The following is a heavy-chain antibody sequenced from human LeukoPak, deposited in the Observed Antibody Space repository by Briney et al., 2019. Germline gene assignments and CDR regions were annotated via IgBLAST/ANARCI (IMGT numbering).Heavy chain of an antibody. V-gene: IGHV3-23*01. CDR2: ISGSGGST. D-gene: IGHD4-17*01. J-gene: IGHJ5*02. Sequence: PGGSLRLSCAASGFTFSSYAMSWVRQAPGKGLEWVSAISGSGGSTYYADSVKGRFTISRDNSKNTLYLQMNSLRAEDTAVYYCAKDLYGDYVRYNWFDPWGQGILVTVSS. CDR3: AKDLYGDYVRYNWFDP. CDR1: GFTFSSYA.